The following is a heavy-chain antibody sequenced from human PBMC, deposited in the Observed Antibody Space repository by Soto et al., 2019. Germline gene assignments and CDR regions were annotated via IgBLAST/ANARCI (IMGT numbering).Heavy chain of an antibody. CDR2: IYYSGST. Sequence: QVQLQESGPGLVKPSETLSLTCTVSGGSVSSGSYYWSWIRQPPGKGLEWIGYIYYSGSTNYNPSLKSRVTISVDTSKNQFSLKLSSVTAVDTAVYYCARDLGREDDYWGQGTLVTVSS. J-gene: IGHJ4*02. CDR3: ARDLGREDDY. D-gene: IGHD1-26*01. V-gene: IGHV4-61*01. CDR1: GGSVSSGSYY.